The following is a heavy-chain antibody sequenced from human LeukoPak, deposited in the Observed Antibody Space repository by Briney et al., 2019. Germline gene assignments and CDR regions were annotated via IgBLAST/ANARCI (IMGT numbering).Heavy chain of an antibody. Sequence: GGSLRLSCAASGFTFSSYGMHWVRQAPGKGLEWVAFIRYEYYADSVKGRFTISRDNSKNTLYLHVNSLRPEDTAVYYCAKGSGYEAPYYYYMDVWGKGTTVTISS. J-gene: IGHJ6*03. CDR1: GFTFSSYG. CDR2: IRYE. CDR3: AKGSGYEAPYYYYMDV. D-gene: IGHD5-12*01. V-gene: IGHV3-30*02.